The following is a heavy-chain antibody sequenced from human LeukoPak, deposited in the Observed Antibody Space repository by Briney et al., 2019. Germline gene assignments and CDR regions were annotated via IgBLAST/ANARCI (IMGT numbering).Heavy chain of an antibody. V-gene: IGHV4-34*01. CDR2: INHSGST. J-gene: IGHJ6*03. Sequence: SETLSLTCTVSGGSISGYYWSWIRQPPGKGLEWIGEINHSGSTNYNPSLKSRVTISVDTSKNQFSLKLSSVTAADTAVYYCARLQGQLVRGGLVNYYYMDVWGKGTTVTVSS. D-gene: IGHD6-13*01. CDR3: ARLQGQLVRGGLVNYYYMDV. CDR1: GGSISGYY.